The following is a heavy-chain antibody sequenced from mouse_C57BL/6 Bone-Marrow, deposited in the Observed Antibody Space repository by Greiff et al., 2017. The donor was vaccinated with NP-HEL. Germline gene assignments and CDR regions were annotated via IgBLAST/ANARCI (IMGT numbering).Heavy chain of an antibody. CDR3: ARHKGWYRFAY. V-gene: IGHV5-9*01. J-gene: IGHJ3*01. D-gene: IGHD1-1*02. Sequence: EVQRVESGGVLVKPGGSLKLSCAASGFTFSSYTMSWVRQTPEKRLEWVATISGGGGNTYYPDSVKGRFTISRDNAKNTLYLQMSSLRSEDTALYYCARHKGWYRFAYWGQGTLVTVSA. CDR1: GFTFSSYT. CDR2: ISGGGGNT.